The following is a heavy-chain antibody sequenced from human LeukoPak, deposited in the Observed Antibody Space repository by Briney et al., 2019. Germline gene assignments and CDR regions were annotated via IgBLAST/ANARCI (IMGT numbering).Heavy chain of an antibody. Sequence: VASVKVSCKASGYTFTSYDINWVRQATGQGLEWMGWISAYNGNTNYAQKLQGRVTMTTDTSTSTAYMELRSLRSDDTAVYYCSLRYFDWLRNYWFDPWGQGTLVTVSS. J-gene: IGHJ5*02. CDR2: ISAYNGNT. CDR3: SLRYFDWLRNYWFDP. CDR1: GYTFTSYD. V-gene: IGHV1-18*01. D-gene: IGHD3-9*01.